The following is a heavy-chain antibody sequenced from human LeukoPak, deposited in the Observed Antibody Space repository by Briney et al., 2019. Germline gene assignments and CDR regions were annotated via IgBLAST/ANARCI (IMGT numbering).Heavy chain of an antibody. Sequence: GGSLRLSCAASGFTFSSYSMNWVRQAPGKGLEWVSSISSSSSYIYYADSVKGRFTISRDNAKNSLYLQMNSLRAEDTAVYYCARGRQLMGAFDIWGQGTVVTVSS. CDR3: ARGRQLMGAFDI. J-gene: IGHJ3*02. CDR1: GFTFSSYS. V-gene: IGHV3-21*01. CDR2: ISSSSSYI. D-gene: IGHD5-18*01.